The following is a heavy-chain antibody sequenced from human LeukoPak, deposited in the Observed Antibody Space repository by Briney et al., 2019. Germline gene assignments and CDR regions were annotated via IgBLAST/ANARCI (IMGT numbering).Heavy chain of an antibody. Sequence: SETLSLTCAVYGGSFSGYYWSWIRQPPGKGLERIGEINHSGSTNYNPSLKSRVTISVDTSKNQFSLKLSSVTAADTAVYYCASGVGTVAYYYYYMDVWGKGTTVTVSS. CDR1: GGSFSGYY. V-gene: IGHV4-34*01. D-gene: IGHD1-26*01. CDR2: INHSGST. CDR3: ASGVGTVAYYYYYMDV. J-gene: IGHJ6*03.